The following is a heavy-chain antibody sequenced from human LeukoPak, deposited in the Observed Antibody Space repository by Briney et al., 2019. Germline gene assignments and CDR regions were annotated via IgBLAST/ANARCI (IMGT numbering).Heavy chain of an antibody. CDR3: ARATLSDYYFNY. J-gene: IGHJ4*02. CDR2: INPSGGST. V-gene: IGHV1-46*01. Sequence: GASVTVSCKASGYTFTSYYMHWVRQAPGQGLEWMGIINPSGGSTSYAQKFQGRVTMTRDTSTNTVYMELSSLRSEVTAVYFCARATLSDYYFNYWGQGTLVTVSS. CDR1: GYTFTSYY.